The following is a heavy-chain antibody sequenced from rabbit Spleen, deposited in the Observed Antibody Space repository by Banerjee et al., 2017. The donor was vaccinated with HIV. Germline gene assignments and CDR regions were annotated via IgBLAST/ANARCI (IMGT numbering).Heavy chain of an antibody. CDR2: IYAGSSGST. Sequence: QEQLEESGGGLVKPEGSLTLTCTASGFSFTNKDVMSWVRQAPGKGLEWIGCIYAGSSGSTYYASWAKGRFTISRTSSTTVTLQMTSLTAADTATYFCARDLPGAIGWNFNLWGPGTLVTVS. CDR3: ARDLPGAIGWNFNL. J-gene: IGHJ4*01. CDR1: GFSFTNKDV. V-gene: IGHV1S45*01. D-gene: IGHD3-1*01.